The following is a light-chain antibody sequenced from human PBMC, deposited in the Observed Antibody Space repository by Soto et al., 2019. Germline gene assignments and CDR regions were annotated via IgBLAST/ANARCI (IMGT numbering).Light chain of an antibody. V-gene: IGLV2-14*03. CDR1: SSDIGAYNF. CDR3: TSWTTSPTMI. J-gene: IGLJ2*01. CDR2: DVN. Sequence: QSALTQPAYVSGSPGQSITISCTGTSSDIGAYNFVSWYQQHPGKAPMLMLYDVNIRPSGVSNRFSGSKSGNTASLTISGLQAEDEADYYCTSWTTSPTMIFGGGTKLTVL.